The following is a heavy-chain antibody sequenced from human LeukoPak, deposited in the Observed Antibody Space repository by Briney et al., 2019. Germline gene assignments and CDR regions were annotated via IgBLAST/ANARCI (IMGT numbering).Heavy chain of an antibody. D-gene: IGHD6-13*01. V-gene: IGHV4-4*09. CDR3: ARQYSSSWGIYNWFDP. CDR2: IHTSGST. CDR1: GGSISSYY. Sequence: SETLSLTCTVSGGSISSYYWNWIRQPPGKGLEWIGYIHTSGSTNSIPSLKSRVTISLDTSKNQVSLNLSSVTAADTAVYYCARQYSSSWGIYNWFDPWGQGTLVTVSS. J-gene: IGHJ5*02.